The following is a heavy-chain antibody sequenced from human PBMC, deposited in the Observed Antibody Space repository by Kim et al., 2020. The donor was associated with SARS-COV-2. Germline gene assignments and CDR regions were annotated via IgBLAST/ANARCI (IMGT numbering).Heavy chain of an antibody. CDR1: GYTFTSYA. CDR2: INAGNGNT. CDR3: ARVRISSMVRYYYGMDV. Sequence: ASVKVSCKASGYTFTSYAMHWVRQAPGQRLEWMGWINAGNGNTKYSQKFQGRVTITRDTSASTAYMELSSLRSEDTAVYYCARVRISSMVRYYYGMDVWGQGTTVTVSS. V-gene: IGHV1-3*01. D-gene: IGHD3-10*01. J-gene: IGHJ6*02.